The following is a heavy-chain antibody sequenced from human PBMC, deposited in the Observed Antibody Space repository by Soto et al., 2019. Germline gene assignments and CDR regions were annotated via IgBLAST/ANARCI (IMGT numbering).Heavy chain of an antibody. D-gene: IGHD3-10*01. J-gene: IGHJ6*02. V-gene: IGHV1-3*05. CDR3: ARRGDGMDV. CDR1: GYTFTNYA. CDR2: INVGNGNT. Sequence: QVQLVQSGAEEKKPGASVKVSCKASGYTFTNYAIHWVRQAPGQRLEWMGWINVGNGNTKYSQKFQGRVTFTRDTSASTADMELSSLRSEDTAMYYCARRGDGMDVWGQGTTVTVYS.